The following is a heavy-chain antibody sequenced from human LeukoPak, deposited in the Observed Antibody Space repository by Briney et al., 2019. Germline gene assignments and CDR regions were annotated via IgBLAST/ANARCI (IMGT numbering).Heavy chain of an antibody. CDR3: AREVASGWSQDGFDY. CDR1: GFTVSSNY. D-gene: IGHD6-19*01. Sequence: GGSLRLSCAASGFTVSSNYMSWVRQAPGKGLEWVSVIYSGGSTYYADSVKGRFTISRDNSKNTLYLQMNSLRAEDTAVYYCAREVASGWSQDGFDYWGQGTLVTVSS. V-gene: IGHV3-53*01. CDR2: IYSGGST. J-gene: IGHJ4*02.